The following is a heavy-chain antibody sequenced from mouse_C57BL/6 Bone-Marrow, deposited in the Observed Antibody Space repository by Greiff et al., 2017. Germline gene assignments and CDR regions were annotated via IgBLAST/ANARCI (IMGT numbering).Heavy chain of an antibody. CDR1: GYAFTNYL. Sequence: QVQLQQSGAELVRPGTSVKVSCKASGYAFTNYLIEWVKQRPGQGLEWIGVIYPGGGGTNYNEKFKGKATLTADKSSSTAYMQLSSLTSEDSAVYFCARPNLGTQLGRDYWGQGTTLTVSS. CDR2: IYPGGGGT. J-gene: IGHJ2*01. D-gene: IGHD4-1*02. CDR3: ARPNLGTQLGRDY. V-gene: IGHV1-54*01.